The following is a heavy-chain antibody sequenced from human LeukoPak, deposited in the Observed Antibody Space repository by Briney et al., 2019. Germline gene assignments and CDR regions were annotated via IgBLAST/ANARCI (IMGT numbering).Heavy chain of an antibody. CDR1: GGSFSGYY. D-gene: IGHD2-2*01. CDR2: INHSGST. V-gene: IGHV4-34*01. CDR3: ARGGGYCSSTSCYRGYYYYYGMDV. Sequence: SETLSLTCAVYGGSFSGYYWSWIRQPPGKGLEWIGEINHSGSTNYNPSLKSRVTISVDTSKNQFSLKLSSVTAADTAVYYCARGGGYCSSTSCYRGYYYYYGMDVWGQGTTVTVSS. J-gene: IGHJ6*02.